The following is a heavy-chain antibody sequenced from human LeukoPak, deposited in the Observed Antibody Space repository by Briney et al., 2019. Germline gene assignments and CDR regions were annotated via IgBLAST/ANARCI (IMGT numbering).Heavy chain of an antibody. J-gene: IGHJ4*02. CDR3: ARDGGSGWLSGDYFDY. CDR1: GYTFTSYG. Sequence: ASVKVSCKASGYTFTSYGISWVRQAPGQGLEWMGWISAYNGNTNYAQKLQGRVIMTTDTSTSTAYTELRSLRSDDTAVYYCARDGGSGWLSGDYFDYWGQGTLVTVSS. D-gene: IGHD6-19*01. V-gene: IGHV1-18*01. CDR2: ISAYNGNT.